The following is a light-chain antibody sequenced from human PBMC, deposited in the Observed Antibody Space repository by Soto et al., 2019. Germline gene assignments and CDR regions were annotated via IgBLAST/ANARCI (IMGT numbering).Light chain of an antibody. V-gene: IGKV3-15*01. Sequence: EIVMTRSPATLSVSPGERASLSCRASQSVSSNLAWYQQKPGQAPRLLIHGASTRATGIPARFSGSGSGTEFTLTISSLQSEDFAVYYCQQYNNRPPLFGQGTKVDIK. CDR2: GAS. J-gene: IGKJ1*01. CDR1: QSVSSN. CDR3: QQYNNRPPL.